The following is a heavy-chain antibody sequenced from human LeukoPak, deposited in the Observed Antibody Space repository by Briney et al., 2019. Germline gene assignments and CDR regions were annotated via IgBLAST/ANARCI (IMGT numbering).Heavy chain of an antibody. CDR1: GGSIGSGSYY. CDR2: TYYSGST. D-gene: IGHD6-19*01. J-gene: IGHJ6*02. Sequence: PSETLSLTCTVSGGSIGSGSYYWSWIRQPPGKRLEWTGNTYYSGSTNYNPSLKSRITISVDTSKNQFSLKVRSVTAADTAVYYCARSVAVAGIIYYGVDVWGQGTTVTVSS. CDR3: ARSVAVAGIIYYGVDV. V-gene: IGHV4-61*01.